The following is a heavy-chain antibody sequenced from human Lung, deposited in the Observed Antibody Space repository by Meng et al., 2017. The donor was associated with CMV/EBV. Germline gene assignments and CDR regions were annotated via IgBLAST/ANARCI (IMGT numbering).Heavy chain of an antibody. CDR1: ISSSNL. J-gene: IGHJ5*02. V-gene: IGHV4-4*02. CDR2: IYHSGST. Sequence: ISSSNLWRWVRQPPGKGLEWVGEIYHSGSTKYNPSLKSRVTISVDKSKNQFSLKLSSVTAADTAVYYCARDFSDIVVVPAAMGGFDPWGQGTLVTVSS. D-gene: IGHD2-2*01. CDR3: ARDFSDIVVVPAAMGGFDP.